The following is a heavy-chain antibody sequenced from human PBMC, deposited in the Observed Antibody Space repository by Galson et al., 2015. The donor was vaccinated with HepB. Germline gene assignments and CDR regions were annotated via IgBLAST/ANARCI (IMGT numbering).Heavy chain of an antibody. D-gene: IGHD6-19*01. V-gene: IGHV1-18*01. CDR3: ARDDQWLDVAHDAFDI. J-gene: IGHJ3*02. CDR1: GYTFTSYG. CDR2: ISAYNGNT. Sequence: SVKVSCKASGYTFTSYGISWVRQAPGQGLEWMGWISAYNGNTNYAQKLQGRVTMTTDTSTSTAYMELRSLRSDDTAVYYCARDDQWLDVAHDAFDIWGQGTMVTVSS.